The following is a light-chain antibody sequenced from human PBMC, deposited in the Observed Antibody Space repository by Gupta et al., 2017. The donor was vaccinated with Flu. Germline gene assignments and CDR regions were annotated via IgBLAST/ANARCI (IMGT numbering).Light chain of an antibody. CDR1: QSVSSSY. CDR2: GAT. CDR3: QQYGSSPIT. J-gene: IGKJ4*01. V-gene: IGKV3-20*01. Sequence: EIVLTQSPGTLSLSPGERATLSCRDSQSVSSSYLAWYQQKPGQAPRLLIYGATSRANGIPDRFSGSGSGTDFTRTISRLEPEDFAVYYCQQYGSSPITFGGGTKVEIK.